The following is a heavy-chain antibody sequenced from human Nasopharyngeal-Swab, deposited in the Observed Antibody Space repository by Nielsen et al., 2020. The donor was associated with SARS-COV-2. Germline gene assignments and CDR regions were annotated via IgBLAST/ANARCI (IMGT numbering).Heavy chain of an antibody. Sequence: WIRQPPGKGLEWIGEINHSGSTNYNPSLKNRVTISVDTSKNQFSLKLSSVTAADTAVYYCARGRGGWLGVNWFDPWGQGTLVTVSS. CDR2: INHSGST. J-gene: IGHJ5*02. D-gene: IGHD3-10*01. V-gene: IGHV4-34*01. CDR3: ARGRGGWLGVNWFDP.